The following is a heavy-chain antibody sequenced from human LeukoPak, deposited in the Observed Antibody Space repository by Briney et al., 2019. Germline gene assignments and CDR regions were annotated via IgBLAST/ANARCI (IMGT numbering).Heavy chain of an antibody. D-gene: IGHD3-3*01. CDR3: APNSWSGYHLFDY. J-gene: IGHJ4*02. CDR1: GFTFSSYW. Sequence: GGSLRLSCAASGFTFSSYWMSWVRQAPGKGLEWVANIKQDGSGKYYVDSVKGRFTISRDNAKNSLYLQMNSLRAEDTAVYYCAPNSWSGYHLFDYWGQGTLVTVSS. CDR2: IKQDGSGK. V-gene: IGHV3-7*01.